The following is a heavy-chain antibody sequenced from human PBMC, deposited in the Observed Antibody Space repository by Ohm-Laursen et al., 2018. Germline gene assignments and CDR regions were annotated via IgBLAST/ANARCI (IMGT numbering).Heavy chain of an antibody. J-gene: IGHJ6*02. CDR1: GGSISNYY. CDR2: IYYSGST. CDR3: ARRDYYYYGMDV. Sequence: SQTLSLTCTVSGGSISNYYWSWIRQPPGKGLEWIGYIYYSGSTNYNPSLKSRVTISVDTSKNQFSLKLSSLSAADTAVYYCARRDYYYYGMDVWGQGTTVTVSS. V-gene: IGHV4-59*08.